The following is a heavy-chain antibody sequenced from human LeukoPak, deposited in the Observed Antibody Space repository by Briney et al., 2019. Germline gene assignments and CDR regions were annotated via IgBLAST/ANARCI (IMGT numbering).Heavy chain of an antibody. Sequence: GGSLILSCAASGFTFSSYAMSWVRQAPGKGLEWVSAISGSGGSTYYADSVKGRFTISRDNSKNTLYLQMNSLRAEDTAVYYCAKVLGFGGDYYDSSGYDTFDYWGQGTLVTVSS. J-gene: IGHJ4*02. CDR1: GFTFSSYA. CDR3: AKVLGFGGDYYDSSGYDTFDY. CDR2: ISGSGGST. V-gene: IGHV3-23*01. D-gene: IGHD3-22*01.